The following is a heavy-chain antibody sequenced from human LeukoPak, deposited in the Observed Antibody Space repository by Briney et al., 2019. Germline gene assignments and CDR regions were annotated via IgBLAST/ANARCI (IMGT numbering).Heavy chain of an antibody. CDR3: AKGYSSSPQGSWFDP. Sequence: SETLSLTCTLSGGSISTYYWSWIRQPPGKGLEWIGYIYHSGSTNYNPSLKSRVTISVDTSKNQFSLKLSSVTAADTAVYYCAKGYSSSPQGSWFDPWGQGTLVTVSS. J-gene: IGHJ5*02. CDR2: IYHSGST. CDR1: GGSISTYY. D-gene: IGHD6-13*01. V-gene: IGHV4-59*01.